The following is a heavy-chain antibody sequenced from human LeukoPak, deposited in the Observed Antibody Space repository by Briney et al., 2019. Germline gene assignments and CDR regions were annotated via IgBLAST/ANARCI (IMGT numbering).Heavy chain of an antibody. CDR2: ITSDGIIT. V-gene: IGHV3-74*01. J-gene: IGHJ4*02. CDR1: GFTFSSYW. CDR3: ARVRATFSPHFDN. D-gene: IGHD5-12*01. Sequence: GGSLRLSCAASGFTFSSYWMHWVRQAPGKGLMWVSRITSDGIITNYADSVKGRFTISRDNAKNTLYLQMNSLRAEDTAVYYCARVRATFSPHFDNRGQGTLVTVSS.